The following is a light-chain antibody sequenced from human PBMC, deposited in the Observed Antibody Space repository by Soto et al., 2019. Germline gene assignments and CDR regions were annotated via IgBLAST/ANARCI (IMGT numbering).Light chain of an antibody. CDR1: ALTKQY. V-gene: IGLV3-25*03. CDR2: KTN. J-gene: IGLJ1*01. CDR3: QSADKSGTYV. Sequence: SYELTQPPSVSVSPGQMARITCSGDALTKQYAYWYQQKPGQAALPLIYKTNERPSGIPERFSGSTSGTTVTSTISGGEAEDEADYYCQSADKSGTYVFGTGTKVTVL.